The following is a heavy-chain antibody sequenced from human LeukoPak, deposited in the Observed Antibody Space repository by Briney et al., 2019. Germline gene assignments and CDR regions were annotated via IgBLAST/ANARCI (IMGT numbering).Heavy chain of an antibody. D-gene: IGHD4-17*01. V-gene: IGHV3-30*14. CDR2: ISYDGSNK. CDR1: GFTFSSYA. CDR3: ARTSTVPTRRYYGMDV. J-gene: IGHJ6*02. Sequence: GGSLRLSCAASGFTFSSYAMHWVRQAPGKGLEWVAVISYDGSNKYYADSVKGRFTISRDNSKNTLYLQMGSLRAEDMAVYYCARTSTVPTRRYYGMDVWGQGTTVTVSS.